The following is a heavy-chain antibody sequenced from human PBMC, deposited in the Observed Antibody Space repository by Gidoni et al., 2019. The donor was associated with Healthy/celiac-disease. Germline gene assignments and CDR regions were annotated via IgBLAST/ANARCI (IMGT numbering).Heavy chain of an antibody. Sequence: QVQLVESGGGVVQPGRSLRLSCAASGFPFSSYAMPWVRQAPGKGLEWVAVISYDGSNKYYADSVKGRFTISRDNSKNTLYLQMNSLRAEDTAVYYCASLWGITMVRGNFDYWGQGTLVTVSS. V-gene: IGHV3-30*04. CDR2: ISYDGSNK. D-gene: IGHD3-10*01. CDR1: GFPFSSYA. CDR3: ASLWGITMVRGNFDY. J-gene: IGHJ4*02.